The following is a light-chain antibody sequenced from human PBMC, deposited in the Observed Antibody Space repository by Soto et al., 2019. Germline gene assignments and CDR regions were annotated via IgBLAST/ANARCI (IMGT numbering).Light chain of an antibody. CDR2: KAS. V-gene: IGKV1-5*03. Sequence: DIQMTHSPSTLSASVGDRVTIICRASQTISSWLAWYQQKGGKAPKLLISKASILDSGVPSRFSGSGSGTEFNLTISSLQPEDFATYYCQQYNSFIWTFGQGTKVDIK. CDR3: QQYNSFIWT. J-gene: IGKJ1*01. CDR1: QTISSW.